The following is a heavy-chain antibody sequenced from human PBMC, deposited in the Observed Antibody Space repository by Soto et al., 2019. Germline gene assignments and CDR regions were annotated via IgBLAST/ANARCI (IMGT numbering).Heavy chain of an antibody. CDR1: GYTFTSYG. J-gene: IGHJ4*02. CDR2: ISAYNGNT. D-gene: IGHD3-10*01. Sequence: ASVKVSCKASGYTFTSYGISWVRQAPGQGLEWMGWISAYNGNTNYAQKLQGRVTMTTDTSTSTAYMELRSLRSDDTAVYYYARSQRGLSFGVFDYWGQGTLVTVSS. CDR3: ARSQRGLSFGVFDY. V-gene: IGHV1-18*01.